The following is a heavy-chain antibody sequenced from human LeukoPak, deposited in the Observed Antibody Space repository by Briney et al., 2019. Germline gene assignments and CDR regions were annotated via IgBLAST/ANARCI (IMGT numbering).Heavy chain of an antibody. Sequence: GGSLRLSCTASGFTFGDYAMSWVRQAPGKGLEWVGFIRSKAYGGATEYAASVKGRFTISRDDSKSIAYLQMNSLKTEDTAVYYCTRDPYGSGSLWGQGTLVTVSS. D-gene: IGHD3-10*01. CDR2: IRSKAYGGAT. V-gene: IGHV3-49*04. CDR1: GFTFGDYA. J-gene: IGHJ4*02. CDR3: TRDPYGSGSL.